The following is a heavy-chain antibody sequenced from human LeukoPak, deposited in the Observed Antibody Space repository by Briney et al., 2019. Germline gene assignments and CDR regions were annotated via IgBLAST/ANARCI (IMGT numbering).Heavy chain of an antibody. J-gene: IGHJ4*02. CDR1: GGSFSGYY. Sequence: PSETLSLTCAVYGGSFSGYYWSWIRQPPGKGLEWIGEINHSGSTNYNPSLKSRVTISVDTSKNQFSLKLSSVTAADTAVYYCARVGFVYYGSGSYRYWGQGTLVTVSS. V-gene: IGHV4-34*01. CDR3: ARVGFVYYGSGSYRY. CDR2: INHSGST. D-gene: IGHD3-10*01.